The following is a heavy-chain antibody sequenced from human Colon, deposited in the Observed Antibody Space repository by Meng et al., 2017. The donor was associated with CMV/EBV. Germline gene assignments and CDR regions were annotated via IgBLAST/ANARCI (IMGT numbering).Heavy chain of an antibody. CDR2: IYYSGST. D-gene: IGHD6-13*01. CDR3: ARESRGSWYDNWFDP. J-gene: IGHJ5*02. V-gene: IGHV4-61*01. Sequence: SETLSPTCNVPGASISSSSYYWSWIRQPPGKGLEWIGYIYYSGSTNYNPSLKSRVTMSVDTSKNQFSLKLTSVTAADTAVYYCARESRGSWYDNWFDPWGQGTLVTVSS. CDR1: GASISSSSYY.